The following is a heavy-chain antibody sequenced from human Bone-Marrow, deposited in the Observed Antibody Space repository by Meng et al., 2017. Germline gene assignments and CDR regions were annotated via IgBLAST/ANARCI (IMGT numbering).Heavy chain of an antibody. CDR2: ISYDGSNK. CDR1: GFTFSSYA. CDR3: ARDHYDFWSGYQGYYGMDV. J-gene: IGHJ6*02. D-gene: IGHD3-3*01. V-gene: IGHV3-30*04. Sequence: GESLKISCAASGFTFSSYAMHWVRQAPGKGLEWVAVISYDGSNKYYADSVKGRFTISRDNSKNTLYLQMNSLRAEDTAVYYWARDHYDFWSGYQGYYGMDVWGQGTTVTVSS.